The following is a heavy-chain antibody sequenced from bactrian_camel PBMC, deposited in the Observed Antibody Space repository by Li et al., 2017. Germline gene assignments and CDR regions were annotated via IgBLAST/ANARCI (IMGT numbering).Heavy chain of an antibody. CDR2: IYSGDSSA. D-gene: IGHD6*01. J-gene: IGHJ4*01. CDR3: GVYDAYGGRCSFREDFYDYWGLFTS. Sequence: HVQLVESGGDSVQAGGSLRLSCAASGRNYVKWCTGWFRQAPGQERERVAAIYSGDSSAIYDDNAKGRFTISQDNASKTVVLQMDSLKPEDTAMYYCGVYDAYGGRCSFREDFYDYWGLFTSWDQGTQVTVS. V-gene: IGHV3-3*01. CDR1: GRNYVKWC.